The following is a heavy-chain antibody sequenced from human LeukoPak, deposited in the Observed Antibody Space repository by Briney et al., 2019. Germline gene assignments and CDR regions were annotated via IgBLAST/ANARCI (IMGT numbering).Heavy chain of an antibody. J-gene: IGHJ6*04. CDR1: GGSISSGGYY. V-gene: IGHV4-31*03. CDR2: SDYSGST. D-gene: IGHD4-17*01. CDR3: ARGSWTTGYGMDV. Sequence: SETLSLTCTVSGGSISSGGYYWSWIRQHPAKGLEWIGYSDYSGSTYYNPSLKSRVTISVDTSKNQFSLKLSSVTAADTAVYYCARGSWTTGYGMDVWGKGTTVTVSS.